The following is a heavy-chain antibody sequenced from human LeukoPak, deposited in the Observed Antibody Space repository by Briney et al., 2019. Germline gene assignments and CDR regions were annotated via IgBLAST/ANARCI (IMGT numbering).Heavy chain of an antibody. CDR1: GYNFTSYW. V-gene: IGHV5-51*03. J-gene: IGHJ4*02. CDR3: ARSANQGGVWV. Sequence: KSGESLTLSCTGSGYNFTSYWIGWVRQMPGKGLEWMGIIYPGDSDTRYSPSFQGQVTISADKSISTAYLQWSSLKASDTAMYYCARSANQGGVWVWGQGTLVTVSS. CDR2: IYPGDSDT. D-gene: IGHD3-16*01.